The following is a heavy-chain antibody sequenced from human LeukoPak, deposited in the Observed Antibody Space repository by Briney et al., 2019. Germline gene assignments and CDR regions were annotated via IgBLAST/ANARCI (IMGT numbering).Heavy chain of an antibody. Sequence: PGGSLRLSCAASGFTFSSYGMHWVRQAPGKGLEWVSFIRYDGSYKYYADSVKGRFTISRDNSKYTLYLQMNSLRAEDTAVYYCAKDLQERWLQFKSDGGFDYWGQGTLVTVSS. CDR2: IRYDGSYK. CDR3: AKDLQERWLQFKSDGGFDY. V-gene: IGHV3-30*02. D-gene: IGHD5-24*01. CDR1: GFTFSSYG. J-gene: IGHJ4*02.